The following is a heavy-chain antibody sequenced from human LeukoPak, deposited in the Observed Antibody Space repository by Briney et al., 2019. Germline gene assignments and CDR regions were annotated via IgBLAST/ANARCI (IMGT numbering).Heavy chain of an antibody. CDR3: AREKGTMIRAMAFEM. D-gene: IGHD3-10*01. J-gene: IGHJ3*02. Sequence: GGSLRLSCAASGFTFSNFWMSWVRQAPGKGLEWVANINQDGTTKYYRDFAKGRFTISRDNAQNSLYLRINSLRAEDTAVYYCAREKGTMIRAMAFEMWGQGTMVTVSS. V-gene: IGHV3-7*01. CDR1: GFTFSNFW. CDR2: INQDGTTK.